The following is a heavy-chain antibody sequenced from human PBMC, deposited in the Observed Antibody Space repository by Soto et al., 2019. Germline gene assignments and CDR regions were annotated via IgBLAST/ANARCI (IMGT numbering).Heavy chain of an antibody. V-gene: IGHV4-34*01. Sequence: SQTLSLSWAVYGGSLSGYYWSWIRQPPGKGLEWIGEIKHSGSTNYNPSLKIRVTISVDTSKNQFSLKLSSVTAGDTAVSYCASGGWAGNGNSDYWGQGTLVTVSS. CDR1: GGSLSGYY. CDR3: ASGGWAGNGNSDY. J-gene: IGHJ4*02. D-gene: IGHD3-10*01. CDR2: IKHSGST.